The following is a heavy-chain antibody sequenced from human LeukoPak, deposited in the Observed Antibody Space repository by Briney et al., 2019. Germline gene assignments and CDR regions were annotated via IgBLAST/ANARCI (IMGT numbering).Heavy chain of an antibody. J-gene: IGHJ3*02. CDR3: ARGLGVVVSHTSAFDI. Sequence: PSETLSLTCAVYGGSFSGYYWSWIRQPPGKGLEWIGEINHSGSTNYNPSLKRRVTISVDTSKNQFSLKRSSVTAADTAVYYCARGLGVVVSHTSAFDIWGQGTMVTVSS. CDR1: GGSFSGYY. V-gene: IGHV4-34*01. D-gene: IGHD3-22*01. CDR2: INHSGST.